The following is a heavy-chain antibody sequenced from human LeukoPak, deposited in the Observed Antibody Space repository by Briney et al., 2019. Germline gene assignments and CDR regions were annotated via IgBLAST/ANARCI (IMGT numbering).Heavy chain of an antibody. CDR2: INSDGSST. J-gene: IGHJ4*02. CDR3: ARVRLYCSGGSCYPYYFDY. Sequence: GGSLRLSCAASGFTFSSYWMHWVRQAPGKGLVWVSRINSDGSSTSYADSVKGRFTISRDNAKKTLYLQMNSLRAEDTAVYYCARVRLYCSGGSCYPYYFDYWGQGTLVTVSS. CDR1: GFTFSSYW. V-gene: IGHV3-74*01. D-gene: IGHD2-15*01.